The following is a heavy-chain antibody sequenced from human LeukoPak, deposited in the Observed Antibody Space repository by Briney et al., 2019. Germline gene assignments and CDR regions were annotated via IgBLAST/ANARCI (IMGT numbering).Heavy chain of an antibody. CDR1: GYSFTSYW. V-gene: IGHV5-51*01. D-gene: IGHD6-13*01. CDR2: IYPGDSDT. Sequence: GESLKISCKGSGYSFTSYWIGWVRQMPGKGLEWKGIIYPGDSDTRYSPSFQGQVTISADKSISTAYLQWSSLKASDTAMYYCATSIAAAETYYYYGMDVWGQGTTVTVSS. CDR3: ATSIAAAETYYYYGMDV. J-gene: IGHJ6*02.